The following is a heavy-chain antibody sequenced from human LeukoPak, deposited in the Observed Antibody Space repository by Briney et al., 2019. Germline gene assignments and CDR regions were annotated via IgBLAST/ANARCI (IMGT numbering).Heavy chain of an antibody. CDR1: GYTFTTYD. CDR3: ARAGGYCGRISCPYYFDY. Sequence: ASVKVSCKASGYTFTTYDINWVRQATGQGLEWMRWMNPNSGNTGYAQKFQGRVTMTRNTFISTAYMELSSLRSEDTAVYYCARAGGYCGRISCPYYFDYWGQGSLVAVSS. CDR2: MNPNSGNT. D-gene: IGHD2-15*01. J-gene: IGHJ4*02. V-gene: IGHV1-8*02.